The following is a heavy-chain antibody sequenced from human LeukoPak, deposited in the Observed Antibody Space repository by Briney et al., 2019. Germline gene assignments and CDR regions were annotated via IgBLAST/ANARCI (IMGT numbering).Heavy chain of an antibody. CDR2: IYYSGST. CDR1: SGSINSYY. V-gene: IGHV4-59*01. D-gene: IGHD1-1*01. J-gene: IGHJ4*02. CDR3: ARTTLLGTQDY. Sequence: PSETLSLTCTVSSGSINSYYWTWIRQPPGKGLEWIGYIYYSGSTKYNPSLTSRVTISVDSSKNQFSLKLSSVTAADTAVYFCARTTLLGTQDYWGRGNLVTVSS.